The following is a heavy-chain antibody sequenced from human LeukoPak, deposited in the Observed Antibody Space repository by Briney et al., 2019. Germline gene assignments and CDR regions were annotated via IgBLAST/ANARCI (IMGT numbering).Heavy chain of an antibody. J-gene: IGHJ4*02. Sequence: PGGSLRLSCAASGFTFSTFWMHWVRQAPGKGLVWVAVISYDGSNKYYADSVKGRFTISRDNSKNTLYLQMNSLRAEDTAVYYRAREYSSGWYFDYWGQGTLVTVSS. CDR1: GFTFSTFW. CDR3: AREYSSGWYFDY. CDR2: ISYDGSNK. D-gene: IGHD6-19*01. V-gene: IGHV3-30*19.